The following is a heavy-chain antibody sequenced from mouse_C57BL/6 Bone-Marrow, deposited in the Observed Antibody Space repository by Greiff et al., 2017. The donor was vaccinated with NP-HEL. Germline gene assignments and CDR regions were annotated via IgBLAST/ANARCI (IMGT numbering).Heavy chain of an antibody. CDR3: ARDKGSYFYAMDY. Sequence: EVNLVESGGGLVKPGGSLKLSCAASGFTFSSYAMSWVRQTPEKRLEWVATISDGGSYTYYPDNVKGRFTISRDNAKNNLYLQMSHLKSEDTAMYYCARDKGSYFYAMDYWGQGTSVTVSS. CDR1: GFTFSSYA. D-gene: IGHD2-10*01. J-gene: IGHJ4*01. CDR2: ISDGGSYT. V-gene: IGHV5-4*01.